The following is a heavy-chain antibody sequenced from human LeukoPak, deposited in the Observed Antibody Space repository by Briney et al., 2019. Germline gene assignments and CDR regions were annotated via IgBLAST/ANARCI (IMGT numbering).Heavy chain of an antibody. CDR3: AREVAAAGNNWFDP. CDR2: INPNSGGT. D-gene: IGHD6-13*01. CDR1: GYTFTGYY. V-gene: IGHV1-2*02. Sequence: ASVKVSCKASGYTFTGYYMHWVRQAPGQGLEWMRWINPNSGGTNYAQKFQGRVTMTRDTSISTAYMELSRLRSDDTAVYYCAREVAAAGNNWFDPWGQGTLVTVSS. J-gene: IGHJ5*02.